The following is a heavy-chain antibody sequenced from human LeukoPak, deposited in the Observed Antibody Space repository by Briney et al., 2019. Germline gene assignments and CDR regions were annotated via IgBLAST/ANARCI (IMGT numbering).Heavy chain of an antibody. CDR3: ARDTVQPESYYYGMDV. D-gene: IGHD1-1*01. V-gene: IGHV1-18*01. CDR2: ISAYNGNT. Sequence: ASVKVSCKASGYTFTSHGISWVRQAPGQGLEWMGWISAYNGNTNYAQKLQGRVTMTTDTSTSTAYMELRSLRSDDTAVYYCARDTVQPESYYYGMDVWGQGTTVTVSS. CDR1: GYTFTSHG. J-gene: IGHJ6*02.